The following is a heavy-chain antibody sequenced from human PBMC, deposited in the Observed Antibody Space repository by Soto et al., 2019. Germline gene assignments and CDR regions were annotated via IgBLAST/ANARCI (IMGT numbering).Heavy chain of an antibody. Sequence: PSETLSLTCTVSGGSISSNSYYWGWIRQPPGKGLEWIGSIYYSGSTYYNPSLKSRVTISVDTSKNQFSLKLSSVTAADTAVYYCARRGTYYYGSGSSLGDDWGQGTLVTVSS. D-gene: IGHD3-10*01. CDR1: GGSISSNSYY. V-gene: IGHV4-39*01. J-gene: IGHJ4*02. CDR3: ARRGTYYYGSGSSLGDD. CDR2: IYYSGST.